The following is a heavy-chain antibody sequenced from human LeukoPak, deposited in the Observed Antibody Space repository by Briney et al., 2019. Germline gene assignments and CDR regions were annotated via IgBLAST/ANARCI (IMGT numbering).Heavy chain of an antibody. CDR2: IHSSGST. CDR3: ATLDYGDYSRFDY. CDR1: GGSISSNY. J-gene: IGHJ4*02. Sequence: SETLSLTCTVSGGSISSNYWSWIRQPPGKGLEWIGYIHSSGSTKYNPSLKSRVTMSVDTSKNQFSLKLTSVTAVDTAVYYCATLDYGDYSRFDYWGQGTLVTVSP. V-gene: IGHV4-59*01. D-gene: IGHD4-17*01.